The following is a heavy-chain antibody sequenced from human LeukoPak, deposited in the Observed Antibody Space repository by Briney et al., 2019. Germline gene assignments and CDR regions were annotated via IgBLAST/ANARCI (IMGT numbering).Heavy chain of an antibody. Sequence: ASMKVSCKASGYIFTTYAITWVRQAPGQGLEWMGWISAYNGNTNYAQKLQGRVTMTTDTSTSTAYIELRSLRSDDTAVYYCAREDRTLLMDVWGKGTTVTVSS. J-gene: IGHJ6*03. V-gene: IGHV1-18*01. D-gene: IGHD1-14*01. CDR1: GYIFTTYA. CDR2: ISAYNGNT. CDR3: AREDRTLLMDV.